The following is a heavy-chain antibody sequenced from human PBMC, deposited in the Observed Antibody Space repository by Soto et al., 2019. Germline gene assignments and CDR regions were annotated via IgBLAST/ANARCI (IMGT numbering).Heavy chain of an antibody. CDR1: GYTLTELS. D-gene: IGHD2-8*01. CDR3: AAGVEPYGMDV. J-gene: IGHJ6*02. V-gene: IGHV1-24*01. CDR2: FDPEDAET. Sequence: ASVKVSCKVSGYTLTELSMHWVRQPPGKGLEWMGGFDPEDAETIYARRFQGRVTMTEDTSADTAYMELSSLRSEDTAVYYCAAGVEPYGMDVWGQGTTVTVSS.